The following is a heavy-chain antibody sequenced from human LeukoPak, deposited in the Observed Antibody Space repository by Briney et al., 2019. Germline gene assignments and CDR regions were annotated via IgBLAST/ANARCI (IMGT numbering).Heavy chain of an antibody. V-gene: IGHV4-59*01. J-gene: IGHJ4*02. Sequence: PSETLSLSCTVSGGSISSSYWSWIRQAPGKGLEWIGYIHNSGSANYNPSLGSRVTMSVDTSKNQISLKLSSVTAADTAVYYCAREFNYYDSVVGYYIHYFEYWGQGTLVTVSS. CDR1: GGSISSSY. CDR2: IHNSGSA. D-gene: IGHD3-22*01. CDR3: AREFNYYDSVVGYYIHYFEY.